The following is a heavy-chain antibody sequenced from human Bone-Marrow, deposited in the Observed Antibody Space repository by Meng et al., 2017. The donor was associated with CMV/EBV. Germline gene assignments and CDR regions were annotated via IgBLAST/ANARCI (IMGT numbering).Heavy chain of an antibody. CDR2: IYSGGSST. J-gene: IGHJ4*02. D-gene: IGHD4-23*01. CDR3: AKDRSGGNYDY. V-gene: IGHV3-23*03. Sequence: GESLKISCAASGFTFSSYAMSWVRQAPGKGLEWVSVIYSGGSSTYYADSVKGRFTIPRDNSKNTLYLQMNSLRAEDTAVYYCAKDRSGGNYDYWGQGTLVTVSS. CDR1: GFTFSSYA.